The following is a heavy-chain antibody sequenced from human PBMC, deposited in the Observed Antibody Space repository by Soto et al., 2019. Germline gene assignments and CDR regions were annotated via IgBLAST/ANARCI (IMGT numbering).Heavy chain of an antibody. Sequence: ASVNVSCKASGGTFSSYAISWVRQAPGQGLEWMGGIIPIFGTANYAQKFQGRVTITADESTSTAYMELSSLRSEDTAVYYCARAPDIVAIRGNWFDPWGQGTLVTAPQ. CDR1: GGTFSSYA. CDR3: ARAPDIVAIRGNWFDP. V-gene: IGHV1-69*01. J-gene: IGHJ5*02. D-gene: IGHD5-12*01. CDR2: IIPIFGTA.